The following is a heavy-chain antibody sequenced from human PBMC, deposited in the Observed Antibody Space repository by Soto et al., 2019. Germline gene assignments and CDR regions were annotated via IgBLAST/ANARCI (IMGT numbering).Heavy chain of an antibody. CDR1: GYNFNKYA. J-gene: IGHJ3*02. CDR2: ISSGGDNT. V-gene: IGHV3-23*01. CDR3: VRRAQYFDGTGFDAVDI. Sequence: EVQLLESGGGLRQPGGSLRLSCVASGYNFNKYAVSWVRQAPGKGLEWVSAISSGGDNTHYADSVKGRVTITRDNSKKMLYLEMNSLTVEDTAVYYCVRRAQYFDGTGFDAVDIWGQGTRVTVSS. D-gene: IGHD3-22*01.